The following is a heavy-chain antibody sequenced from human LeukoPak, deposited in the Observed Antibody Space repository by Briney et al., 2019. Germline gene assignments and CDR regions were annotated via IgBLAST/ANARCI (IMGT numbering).Heavy chain of an antibody. D-gene: IGHD5-12*01. V-gene: IGHV3-7*01. CDR1: GFTFSSYW. CDR2: IKQGGSEK. J-gene: IGHJ4*02. CDR3: ARDPGYSGYDGGFDY. Sequence: GSLRLSCAASGFTFSSYWMSWVRQAPGKGLEWVANIKQGGSEKYYVDSVKGRFTISRDNAKNSLYLQMNSPRAEDTAVYYCARDPGYSGYDGGFDYWGQGTLVTVSS.